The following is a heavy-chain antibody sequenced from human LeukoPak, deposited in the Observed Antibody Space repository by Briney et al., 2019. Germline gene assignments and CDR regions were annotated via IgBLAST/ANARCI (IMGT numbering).Heavy chain of an antibody. CDR1: GFTVSSSY. J-gene: IGHJ4*02. CDR3: ARVPAAMEEI. CDR2: IYSGGST. V-gene: IGHV3-53*01. D-gene: IGHD2-2*01. Sequence: GGSLRLSCAASGFTVSSSYMSWVRQAPGKGLEWVSVIYSGGSTYYADSVKGRFTISRDNSKNTLYLQMNSLRAEDTAVYYCARVPAAMEEIWGQGTLVTVSS.